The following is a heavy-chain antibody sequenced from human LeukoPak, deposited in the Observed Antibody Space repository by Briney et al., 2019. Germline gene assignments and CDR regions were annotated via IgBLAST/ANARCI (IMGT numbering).Heavy chain of an antibody. V-gene: IGHV3-7*01. J-gene: IGHJ5*02. CDR3: ARGPLYDMFDP. D-gene: IGHD3-9*01. CDR1: GFTFSSYW. CDR2: IKQDGSEK. Sequence: GGSLRLSCAASGFTFSSYWMSWVRQAPGKGLEWVANIKQDGSEKYYVDSVKGRFTISRDNAKNSLYLQTNSLRAEDTAVYYCARGPLYDMFDPWGQGTLVTVSS.